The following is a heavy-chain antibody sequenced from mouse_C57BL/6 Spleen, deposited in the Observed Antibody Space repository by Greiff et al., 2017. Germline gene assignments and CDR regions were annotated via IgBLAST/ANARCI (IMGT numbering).Heavy chain of an antibody. D-gene: IGHD1-1*02. CDR3: ARYGGGSSWFAY. CDR1: GYTFTSYW. V-gene: IGHV1-64*01. Sequence: QVQLQQSGAELVKPGASVKLSCKASGYTFTSYWMHWVKQRPGQGLEWIGMIHPNSGSTNYNEKFKSKATLTVDKSSSTAYMQLSSLTSEDSAVYYCARYGGGSSWFAYWGQGTLVTVSA. CDR2: IHPNSGST. J-gene: IGHJ3*01.